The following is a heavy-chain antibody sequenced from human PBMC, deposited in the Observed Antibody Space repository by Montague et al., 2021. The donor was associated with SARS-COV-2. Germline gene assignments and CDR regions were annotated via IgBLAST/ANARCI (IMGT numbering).Heavy chain of an antibody. CDR3: ASQVPDFWSGIDY. CDR1: GGSISSYY. V-gene: IGHV4-59*01. J-gene: IGHJ4*02. D-gene: IGHD3-3*01. CDR2: IYYSGST. Sequence: SETLSLTCTVSGGSISSYYWSWIRQSPGKGLEWIGCIYYSGSTNYNPSLKSRVTISVDTSKNQFSLKLSSVTAADTAVYYCASQVPDFWSGIDYWGQGTLVTVSS.